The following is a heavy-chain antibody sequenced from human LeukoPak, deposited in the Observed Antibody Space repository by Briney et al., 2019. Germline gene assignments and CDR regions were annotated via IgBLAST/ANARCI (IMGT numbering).Heavy chain of an antibody. J-gene: IGHJ3*02. D-gene: IGHD3-22*01. CDR3: ARGGYYDSKTNAFDI. CDR2: ISAANGYT. CDR1: GYSFTSYA. Sequence: ASVKVSCKASGYSFTSYAMHWVRQAPGQTLEWLGWISAANGYTVYSQEFQGRVTITRDTSASTSYMELTSLRFEDTAVYYCARGGYYDSKTNAFDIWGQGTMVTVSS. V-gene: IGHV1-3*03.